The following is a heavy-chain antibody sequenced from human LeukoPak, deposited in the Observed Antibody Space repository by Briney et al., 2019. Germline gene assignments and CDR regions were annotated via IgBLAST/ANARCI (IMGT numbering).Heavy chain of an antibody. Sequence: ASVKVSCKASGYTFTSYGISWVRQAPGQGLEWMGCISAYNGNTNYGQKLQGRVTMTTDTSTSTAYTELRSLRSDDTAVYYCARSGPSRYYDSSGYSDYWGQGTLVTVSS. D-gene: IGHD3-22*01. V-gene: IGHV1-18*01. CDR1: GYTFTSYG. CDR3: ARSGPSRYYDSSGYSDY. J-gene: IGHJ4*02. CDR2: ISAYNGNT.